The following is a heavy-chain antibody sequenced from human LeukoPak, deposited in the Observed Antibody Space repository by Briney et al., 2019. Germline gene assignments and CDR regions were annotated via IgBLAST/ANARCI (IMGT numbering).Heavy chain of an antibody. CDR3: VIVDNSDWTFDY. D-gene: IGHD6-19*01. CDR1: ANTLSELS. J-gene: IGHJ4*02. CDR2: FDPEDVET. Sequence: ASVKVSCKVSANTLSELSVHWVRQAPGKGLEWMGGFDPEDVETIYAQRFQDRVTMTEDTSTDTAYMELTSLRSEDTALYYCVIVDNSDWTFDYWGQGTLVTVSS. V-gene: IGHV1-24*01.